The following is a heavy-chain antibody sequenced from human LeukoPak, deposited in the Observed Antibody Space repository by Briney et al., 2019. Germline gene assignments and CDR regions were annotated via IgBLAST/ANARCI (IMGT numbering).Heavy chain of an antibody. Sequence: GGSLRLSCAASGFTFDDYAMHCVRHAPGKGLEWVSLISWDGGSTYYADSVKGRFTISRDNSKNSLYLQMNSLRAEDTALYYCAKGNPMVRGVIPKIFDYWGQGTLVTVSS. CDR1: GFTFDDYA. CDR3: AKGNPMVRGVIPKIFDY. CDR2: ISWDGGST. V-gene: IGHV3-43D*03. D-gene: IGHD3-10*01. J-gene: IGHJ4*02.